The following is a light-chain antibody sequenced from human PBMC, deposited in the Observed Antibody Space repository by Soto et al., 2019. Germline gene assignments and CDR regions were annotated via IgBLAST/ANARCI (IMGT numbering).Light chain of an antibody. CDR2: FAS. Sequence: EIVLTQSPATLSLSPGDRATLSCRASHSVGSLLAWYQQKPGQAPRLLMYFASNRATGIPPRFSGSGSGTDFTLTIDSLEPEDCAVYICQQRSAWPWTFGQGTRVDIK. V-gene: IGKV3-11*01. J-gene: IGKJ1*01. CDR3: QQRSAWPWT. CDR1: HSVGSL.